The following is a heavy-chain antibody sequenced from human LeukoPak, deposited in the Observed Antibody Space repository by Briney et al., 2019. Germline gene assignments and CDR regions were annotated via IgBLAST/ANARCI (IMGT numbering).Heavy chain of an antibody. Sequence: SETLSLTCTVSGGSISGGNYYWSWIRQPPGKGLEWIGYIYYSGSTNYNPSLKSRGTISVDTSKNQFSLKLSSVTAADTAVYYCAADYYYGSGSYYDYWGQGTLVTVSS. CDR2: IYYSGST. J-gene: IGHJ4*02. V-gene: IGHV4-61*01. D-gene: IGHD3-10*01. CDR1: GGSISGGNYY. CDR3: AADYYYGSGSYYDY.